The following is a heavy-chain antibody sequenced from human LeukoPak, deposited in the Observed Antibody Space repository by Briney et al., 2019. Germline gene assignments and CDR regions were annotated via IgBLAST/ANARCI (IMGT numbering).Heavy chain of an antibody. D-gene: IGHD1-26*01. J-gene: IGHJ3*02. CDR1: GSSISSGYY. CDR3: ARHFGGSYRKVAAFDI. CDR2: INHSGST. Sequence: PSETLSLTCSVSGSSISSGYYWSWIRQPPGKGLEWIGEINHSGSTNYNPSLKSRVTISVDTSKNQFSLKLSSVTAADTAVYYCARHFGGSYRKVAAFDIWGQGTMVTVSS. V-gene: IGHV4-34*01.